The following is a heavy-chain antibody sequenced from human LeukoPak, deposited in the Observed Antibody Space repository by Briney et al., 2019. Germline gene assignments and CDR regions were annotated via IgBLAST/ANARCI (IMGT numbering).Heavy chain of an antibody. CDR1: SYSISTGYY. D-gene: IGHD3-16*01. J-gene: IGHJ3*02. Sequence: PSETLSLTCAVSSYSISTGYYWAWIRPPPGKGLEWFGSIYHNETTYYNPSLKSRVTMSVDTSKNHFSLKVTSVNAADTSVYYCARLYWGLGAFDIWGQGTMVTVSS. CDR2: IYHNETT. V-gene: IGHV4-38-2*01. CDR3: ARLYWGLGAFDI.